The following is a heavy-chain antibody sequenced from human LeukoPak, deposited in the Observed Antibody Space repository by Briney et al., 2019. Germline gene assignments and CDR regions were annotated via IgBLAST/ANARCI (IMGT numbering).Heavy chain of an antibody. Sequence: PGGSLRLSCAASGFTFSSYAMSWVRQAPGKGLEWVSAISGSGGSTYYADSVKGRFTISRDNSKNTLYLQMNSLRAKDTAVYYCAKDWGYCSSTSCYKEDAFDIWGQGTMVTVSS. CDR1: GFTFSSYA. J-gene: IGHJ3*02. CDR2: ISGSGGST. CDR3: AKDWGYCSSTSCYKEDAFDI. D-gene: IGHD2-2*02. V-gene: IGHV3-23*01.